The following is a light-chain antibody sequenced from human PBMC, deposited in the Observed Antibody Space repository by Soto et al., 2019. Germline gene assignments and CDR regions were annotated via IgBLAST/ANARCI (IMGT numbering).Light chain of an antibody. CDR1: QSVTSD. Sequence: EIVMTQSPATLSVSPGERATLSCSASQSVTSDLAWYQQKPGQPPRLLISAASTRATGIPARFSGSGSGTEFTLTYSSLQSEDFAVYYCHQYNNWWTLGQGTKVEIK. J-gene: IGKJ1*01. V-gene: IGKV3-15*01. CDR3: HQYNNWWT. CDR2: AAS.